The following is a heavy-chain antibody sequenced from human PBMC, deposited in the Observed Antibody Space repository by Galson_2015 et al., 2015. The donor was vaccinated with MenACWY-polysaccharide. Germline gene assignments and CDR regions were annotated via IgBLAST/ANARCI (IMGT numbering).Heavy chain of an antibody. CDR1: GFTFSSYA. D-gene: IGHD6-13*01. V-gene: IGHV3-23*01. Sequence: SLRLSCAASGFTFSSYAMSWVRLAPGKGLEWVSTITGSGDSTFCADSVKGRFTISRDNSKNTLYLQMNSLRAEDTALYYCAKGAAASAYYYFDYWGQGTLVTVSS. CDR2: ITGSGDST. J-gene: IGHJ4*02. CDR3: AKGAAASAYYYFDY.